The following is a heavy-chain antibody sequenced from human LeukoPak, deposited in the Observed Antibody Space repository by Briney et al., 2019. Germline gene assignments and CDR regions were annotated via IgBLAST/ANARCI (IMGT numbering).Heavy chain of an antibody. CDR1: GYTFTSYG. J-gene: IGHJ5*02. V-gene: IGHV1-18*01. D-gene: IGHD4-17*01. Sequence: GASVKVSCKASGYTFTSYGISWVGQAPGQGLEWMGWISAYNGNTNYAQKLQGRVTMTTDTSTSTAYMELRSLRSDDTAVYYCARSRRGYGDYVNWFDPWGQGTLVTVSS. CDR3: ARSRRGYGDYVNWFDP. CDR2: ISAYNGNT.